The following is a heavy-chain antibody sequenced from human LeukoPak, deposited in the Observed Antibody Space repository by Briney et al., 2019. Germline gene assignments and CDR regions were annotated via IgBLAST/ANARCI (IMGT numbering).Heavy chain of an antibody. D-gene: IGHD1-1*01. V-gene: IGHV4-39*01. Sequence: SETLSLTCTVSGGSISSSSYYWGWIRQPPGKGLEWIGSIYYSGSTYYNPSLKSRVTISVDTSKNQFSLKLSSVTAADTAVYYCARERYLAGKTFDYWGQGTLVTVSS. CDR2: IYYSGST. CDR3: ARERYLAGKTFDY. J-gene: IGHJ4*02. CDR1: GGSISSSSYY.